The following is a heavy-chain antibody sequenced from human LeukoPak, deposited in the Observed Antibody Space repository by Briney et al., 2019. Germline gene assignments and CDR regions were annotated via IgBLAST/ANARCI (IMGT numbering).Heavy chain of an antibody. V-gene: IGHV4-31*03. CDR2: IYSSGTT. CDR1: GASISSGGYY. Sequence: PSQTLPLTCTVSGASISSGGYYWSWIRQHPGKGLEWIAYIYSSGTTSYNPSLKSRITLSVDTSKNQFSLMLTSVTTADTAVYYCARDRGGYNRFDSWGQGALVTVSS. D-gene: IGHD5-24*01. J-gene: IGHJ4*02. CDR3: ARDRGGYNRFDS.